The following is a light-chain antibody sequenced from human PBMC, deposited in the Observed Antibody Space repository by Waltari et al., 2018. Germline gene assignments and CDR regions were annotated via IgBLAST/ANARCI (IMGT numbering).Light chain of an antibody. CDR2: QDS. V-gene: IGLV3-1*01. CDR3: QAWDSSTVV. J-gene: IGLJ2*01. CDR1: NLGDKY. Sequence: SYELTQPPSVSVSPGQTASITCSGDNLGDKYVSWYQLKPGQSPVLVIYQDSQRPPGIPERFSGSNSGNTATLTISGTQAMDEADYYCQAWDSSTVVFGGGTKLTVL.